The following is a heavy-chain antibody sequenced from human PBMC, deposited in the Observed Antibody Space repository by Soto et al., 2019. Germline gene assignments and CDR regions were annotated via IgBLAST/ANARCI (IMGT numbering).Heavy chain of an antibody. D-gene: IGHD7-27*01. J-gene: IGHJ6*02. Sequence: QVQLVQSGAEVKKPGSSVKVSCKASGGTFSSDAITWVRQAPGQGLEWMGGIIPIFGTVDYAQKFQGRVTITADESTSTDYMELSGLRSEDTAVYYCARESGHTWGYEEDSYYYVMDVWGQGTTVTFSS. CDR1: GGTFSSDA. CDR2: IIPIFGTV. CDR3: ARESGHTWGYEEDSYYYVMDV. V-gene: IGHV1-69*01.